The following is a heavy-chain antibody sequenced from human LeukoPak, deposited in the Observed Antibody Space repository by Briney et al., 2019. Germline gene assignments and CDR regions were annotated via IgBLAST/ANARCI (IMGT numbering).Heavy chain of an antibody. D-gene: IGHD7-27*01. CDR2: INSDGGST. CDR1: GFTFSNYW. CDR3: ARVAWGSHDY. Sequence: GGSLRLSCAASGFTFSNYWMHWVRQAPGKGLVWVSRINSDGGSTTYADSVRGRFSISRDNAKNTLYLQMNRLRAEDTAVYYGARVAWGSHDYWGQGTLVTVSS. J-gene: IGHJ4*02. V-gene: IGHV3-74*01.